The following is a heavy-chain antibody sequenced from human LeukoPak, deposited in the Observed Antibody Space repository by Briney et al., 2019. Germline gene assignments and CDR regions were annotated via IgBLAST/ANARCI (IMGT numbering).Heavy chain of an antibody. V-gene: IGHV3-21*01. CDR3: ARGYGDYMVDY. J-gene: IGHJ4*02. CDR2: ISSSSYI. D-gene: IGHD4-17*01. Sequence: GGSLRLSCAASGFTFSSYSMNWVRQAPGKGLEWVSSISSSSYIYYADSVKGRFTISRDNAKNSLYLQMNSLRAEDTAVYYCARGYGDYMVDYWGQGTLVTVSS. CDR1: GFTFSSYS.